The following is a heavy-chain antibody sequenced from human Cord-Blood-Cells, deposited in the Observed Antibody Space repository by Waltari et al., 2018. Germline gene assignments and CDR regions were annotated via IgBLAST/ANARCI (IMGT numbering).Heavy chain of an antibody. CDR1: GYTFTSYD. J-gene: IGHJ5*02. Sequence: QVQLVQSGAEVKKPGASVKVSCKASGYTFTSYDINWVRQATGQGLEWMGWMNPNSGNTGYAQKVQGRVTITRNTSISTAYMELSSLRSEDTAVYYCARGSHWGPYNWFDPWGQGTLVTVSS. CDR2: MNPNSGNT. V-gene: IGHV1-8*03. CDR3: ARGSHWGPYNWFDP. D-gene: IGHD7-27*01.